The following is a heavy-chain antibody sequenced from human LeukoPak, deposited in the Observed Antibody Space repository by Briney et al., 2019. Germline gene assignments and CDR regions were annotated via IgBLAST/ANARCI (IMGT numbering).Heavy chain of an antibody. J-gene: IGHJ3*02. Sequence: QAGGSLRLSCAASGFTLSTYWMSWVRQAPGKGLEWVANIKQDGSERNYVDSVKGRFTISRDNAKNSLYLQMNSLRAEDTAVYYCARDQPPPQAYYDFLTGWSGDAFDIWGQGTMVTVSS. CDR1: GFTLSTYW. CDR2: IKQDGSER. V-gene: IGHV3-7*01. D-gene: IGHD3-9*01. CDR3: ARDQPPPQAYYDFLTGWSGDAFDI.